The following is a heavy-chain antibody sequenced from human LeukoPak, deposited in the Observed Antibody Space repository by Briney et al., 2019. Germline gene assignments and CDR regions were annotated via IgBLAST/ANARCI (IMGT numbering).Heavy chain of an antibody. CDR3: ARHLQYSSIWYNWFDS. CDR1: GGSTSSCSY. Sequence: SSETLSLTCTFSGGSTSSCSYWAWIRQPPGKGLEWIGSFFCGGSTYYNPSLKSRVTISVDTSKNQISLKLTSVTAADTAVYYCARHLQYSSIWYNWFDSWGQGTLVTVSS. CDR2: FFCGGST. J-gene: IGHJ5*01. D-gene: IGHD6-13*01. V-gene: IGHV4-39*01.